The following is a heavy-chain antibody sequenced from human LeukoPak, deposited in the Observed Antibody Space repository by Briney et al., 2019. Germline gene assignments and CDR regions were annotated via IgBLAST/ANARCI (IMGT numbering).Heavy chain of an antibody. CDR1: GYTFSSYG. CDR3: AREGLDY. CDR2: INIHNGYT. J-gene: IGHJ4*02. V-gene: IGHV1-18*01. Sequence: ASVRVSCKASGYTFSSYGISWVRQAPGQGLEWMGWINIHNGYTIYGQKFQDRVTITSDTSISTAYMELSSLRSDDTAVYYCAREGLDYWGQGTLVTVSS.